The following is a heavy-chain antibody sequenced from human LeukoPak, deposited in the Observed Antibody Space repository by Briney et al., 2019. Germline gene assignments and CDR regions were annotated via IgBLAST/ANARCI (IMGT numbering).Heavy chain of an antibody. CDR3: AKSTGYDGLFDY. V-gene: IGHV3-23*01. CDR1: GFTFISYV. CDR2: ISGSGGGT. J-gene: IGHJ4*02. Sequence: GGALRLSCAASGFTFISYVMSWVRQAPGKGLEWVSTISGSGGGTYYADSVKGRFTISRDNSKNTLYLQMNSLRAEDTAVYYCAKSTGYDGLFDYWGQGTLVTVSS. D-gene: IGHD5-12*01.